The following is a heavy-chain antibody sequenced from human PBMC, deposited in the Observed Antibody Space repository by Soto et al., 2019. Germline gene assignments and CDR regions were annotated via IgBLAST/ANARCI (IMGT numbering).Heavy chain of an antibody. J-gene: IGHJ5*02. D-gene: IGHD6-6*01. V-gene: IGHV4-4*02. CDR3: ARSYSSSPWFDP. CDR2: INHRGGT. CDR1: GFSLTTGRMG. Sequence: SGPTLVNPTETLTLTCTVSGFSLTTGRMGVSWIRQTPGKGLEWIGEINHRGGTNYKPSLKSRVTISVDTSKNQFSLNLNSVTAADTAVYYCARSYSSSPWFDPWGQGTLVTVSS.